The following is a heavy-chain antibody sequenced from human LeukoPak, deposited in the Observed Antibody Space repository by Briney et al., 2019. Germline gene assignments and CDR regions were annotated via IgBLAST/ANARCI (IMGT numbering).Heavy chain of an antibody. CDR1: GYTFTGYY. D-gene: IGHD2-15*01. Sequence: GASVKVSCKASGYTFTGYYMHWVRQAPGQGLEWMGWINPNSGGTNYAQKFQGRVTMTRDTSISTAYMELSRLGSDDTAVYYCARGYCSGGSCYVFDYWGQGTLVTVSS. J-gene: IGHJ4*02. CDR2: INPNSGGT. V-gene: IGHV1-2*02. CDR3: ARGYCSGGSCYVFDY.